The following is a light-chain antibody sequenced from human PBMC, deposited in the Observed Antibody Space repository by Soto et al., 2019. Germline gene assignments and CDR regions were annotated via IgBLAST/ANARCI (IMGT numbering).Light chain of an antibody. J-gene: IGKJ1*01. V-gene: IGKV1-5*03. CDR3: QQYSSDST. CDR1: QNINNW. Sequence: DIPMTQSPSTLSASVGDRVTITCRASQNINNWLDWYQQKPGKAPKLLIYRASSLENGGPSRFSGRGSGTDFIFTITRLQPDDFATYYCQQYSSDSTFGQGTKVEIK. CDR2: RAS.